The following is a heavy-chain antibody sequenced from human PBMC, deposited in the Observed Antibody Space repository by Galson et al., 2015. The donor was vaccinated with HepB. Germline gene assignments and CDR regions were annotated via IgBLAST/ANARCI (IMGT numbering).Heavy chain of an antibody. CDR2: IIPILGIA. CDR1: GGTFSSYA. CDR3: ARGGEYYGSGSYYNVRPRPPTYYYYMDV. V-gene: IGHV1-69*10. D-gene: IGHD3-10*01. J-gene: IGHJ6*03. Sequence: SVKVSCKASGGTFSSYAISWVRQAPGQGLEWMGGIIPILGIANYAQKFQGRVTITADKSTSTAYMELSSLRSEDTAVYYCARGGEYYGSGSYYNVRPRPPTYYYYMDVWGKGTTVTVSS.